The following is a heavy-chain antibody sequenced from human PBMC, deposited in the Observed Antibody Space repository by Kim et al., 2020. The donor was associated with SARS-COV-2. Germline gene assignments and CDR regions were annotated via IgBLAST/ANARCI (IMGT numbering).Heavy chain of an antibody. Sequence: ASVKVSCKASGYTFTSYAMHWVRQAPGQRLEWMGWINAGNGNTKYSQKFQGRVTITRDTSASTAYMELSSLRSEDTAVYYCARSHRAMIVVALDYWGQGTLVTVSS. CDR2: INAGNGNT. CDR3: ARSHRAMIVVALDY. D-gene: IGHD3-22*01. CDR1: GYTFTSYA. V-gene: IGHV1-3*01. J-gene: IGHJ4*02.